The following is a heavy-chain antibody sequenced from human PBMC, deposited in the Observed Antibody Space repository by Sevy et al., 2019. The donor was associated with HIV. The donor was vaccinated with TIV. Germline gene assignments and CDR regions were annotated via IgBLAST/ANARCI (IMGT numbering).Heavy chain of an antibody. CDR2: IYQSGTT. CDR1: GGSISSRGYS. V-gene: IGHV4-30-2*01. J-gene: IGHJ4*02. D-gene: IGHD3-16*01. Sequence: SETLSLTCAVSGGSISSRGYSWIWIRQPPGKGLEWIGYIYQSGTTYYNPSLKSRVTISVDRSKNQFSLKLSSVTAADTAMYYCASLNFSRGYYFDYWGQGSLVTVSS. CDR3: ASLNFSRGYYFDY.